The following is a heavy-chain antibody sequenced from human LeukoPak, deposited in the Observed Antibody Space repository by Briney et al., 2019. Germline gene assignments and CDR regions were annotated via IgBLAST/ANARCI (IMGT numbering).Heavy chain of an antibody. J-gene: IGHJ4*02. CDR2: IRAYNGNT. CDR1: GYTFTSYG. Sequence: ASMKVSCKASGYTFTSYGISWVRQAPGQGLEWMGWIRAYNGNTNYAQKLQGRVTMTTDTSTSTAYMELRSLRSDDTAVYYCARKPDYYDSSGYYYDYWGQGTLVTVSS. V-gene: IGHV1-18*01. D-gene: IGHD3-22*01. CDR3: ARKPDYYDSSGYYYDY.